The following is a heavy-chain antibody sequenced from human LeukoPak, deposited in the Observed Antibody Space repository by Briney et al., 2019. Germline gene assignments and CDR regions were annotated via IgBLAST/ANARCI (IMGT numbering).Heavy chain of an antibody. CDR1: GGSISSVAYY. Sequence: SETLSLTCTVSGGSISSVAYYWSWIRQPPGKGLEWIGYIYHNGNTYYNPSLKSRVTISIDKSENRFSLNLSSVTAADTAVYYCARDGSGRFLEWLLYWFDPWGQGTLVTVSS. CDR2: IYHNGNT. V-gene: IGHV4-30-2*01. J-gene: IGHJ5*02. D-gene: IGHD3-3*01. CDR3: ARDGSGRFLEWLLYWFDP.